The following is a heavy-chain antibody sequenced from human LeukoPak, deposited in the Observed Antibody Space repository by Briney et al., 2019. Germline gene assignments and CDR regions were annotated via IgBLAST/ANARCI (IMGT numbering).Heavy chain of an antibody. Sequence: SETLSLTCTVSGGSISSSSYYWGWIRQPPGKGLEWIGSIYYSGSTYYNPSLKSRVTISVDTSKNQFSLKLSSVTAADTAVYYCARAGESMVRGVIIYWYFDLWGRGTLVTVSS. D-gene: IGHD3-10*01. J-gene: IGHJ2*01. CDR1: GGSISSSSYY. CDR3: ARAGESMVRGVIIYWYFDL. CDR2: IYYSGST. V-gene: IGHV4-39*07.